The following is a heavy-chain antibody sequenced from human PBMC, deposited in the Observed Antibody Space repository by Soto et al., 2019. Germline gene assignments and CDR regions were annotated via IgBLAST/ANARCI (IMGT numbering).Heavy chain of an antibody. CDR1: GFTFSSDS. CDR2: ISGSSSYI. CDR3: ASSLGYCSSTSCHDYYYYYMDV. J-gene: IGHJ6*03. V-gene: IGHV3-21*01. Sequence: PGVSLRLSFAASGFTFSSDSMNWVRQAPGKGLEWVSSISGSSSYIYYADSVKGRFTISRDNAKNSLYLQMNSLRAEDTAVYYCASSLGYCSSTSCHDYYYYYMDVWGKGTTVTVSS. D-gene: IGHD2-2*01.